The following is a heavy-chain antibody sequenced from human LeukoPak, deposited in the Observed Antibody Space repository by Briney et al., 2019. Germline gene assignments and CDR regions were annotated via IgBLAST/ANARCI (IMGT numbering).Heavy chain of an antibody. CDR1: GYTFTGYY. CDR3: ARYGDGYNLDY. D-gene: IGHD5-24*01. Sequence: ASVKVSCKASGYTFTGYYMHWVRQAPGQGLEWMGWINPNSGGTNYARKFQGRVTMTRDTSISTAYMELSRLRSDDTAVYYCARYGDGYNLDYWGQGTLVTVSS. CDR2: INPNSGGT. J-gene: IGHJ4*02. V-gene: IGHV1-2*02.